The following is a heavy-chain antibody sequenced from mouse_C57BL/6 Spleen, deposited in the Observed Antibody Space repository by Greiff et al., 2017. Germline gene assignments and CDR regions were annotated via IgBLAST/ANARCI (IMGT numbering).Heavy chain of an antibody. CDR1: GYTFTSYW. Sequence: QVQLQQPGAELVRPGSSVKLSCKASGYTFTSYWMHWVKQRPIQGLEWIGNIDPSDSETHYNQKFKDKATLTVDKSSSTAYMQLSSLTSEDSAVYYCARAIYYYGSGGFAYWGQGTLVTVSA. D-gene: IGHD1-1*01. V-gene: IGHV1-52*01. J-gene: IGHJ3*01. CDR2: IDPSDSET. CDR3: ARAIYYYGSGGFAY.